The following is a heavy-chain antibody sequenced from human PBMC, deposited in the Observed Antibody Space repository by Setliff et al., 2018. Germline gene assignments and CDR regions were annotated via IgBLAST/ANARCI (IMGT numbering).Heavy chain of an antibody. V-gene: IGHV1-3*03. J-gene: IGHJ6*03. D-gene: IGHD2-15*01. CDR3: ARGTLGYCSGGSCYYYYMDV. CDR1: GYTFTTYA. CDR2: INAGNGHT. Sequence: ASVKVSCKASGYTFTTYAIHWVRQAPGQGLEWMGWINAGNGHTKYSLEFQGRVTISSDTAASTAYMELSSLRSEDTAVYYCARGTLGYCSGGSCYYYYMDVWGKGTTVTVSS.